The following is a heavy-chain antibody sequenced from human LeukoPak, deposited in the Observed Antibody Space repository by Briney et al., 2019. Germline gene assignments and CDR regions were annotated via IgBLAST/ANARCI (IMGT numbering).Heavy chain of an antibody. CDR1: GFTFSRYG. J-gene: IGHJ4*02. CDR3: ARGTTIFAVVSYPDY. V-gene: IGHV3-33*01. Sequence: GGSLRLSCAASGFTFSRYGMHWVRQAPGKGLEWVAVIWSDGTNKYYADSVKGRFTISRDNSQNTLCLQMNSLRAEDTAVYYCARGTTIFAVVSYPDYWGQGTLVTVSS. D-gene: IGHD3-3*01. CDR2: IWSDGTNK.